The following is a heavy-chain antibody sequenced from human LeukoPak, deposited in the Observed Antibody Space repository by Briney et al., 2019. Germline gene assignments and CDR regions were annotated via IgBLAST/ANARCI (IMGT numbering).Heavy chain of an antibody. D-gene: IGHD2-2*01. J-gene: IGHJ4*02. CDR3: ARAMWYCSSTSCYFLSP. CDR2: INPNSGGT. Sequence: GASVKVSCKASGYTFTGYYMHWVRPAPGQGLEWMGWINPNSGGTNYAQKFQGRVTMTRDTSISTAYMELSRLRSDDTAVYYCARAMWYCSSTSCYFLSPWGQGTLVTVSS. CDR1: GYTFTGYY. V-gene: IGHV1-2*02.